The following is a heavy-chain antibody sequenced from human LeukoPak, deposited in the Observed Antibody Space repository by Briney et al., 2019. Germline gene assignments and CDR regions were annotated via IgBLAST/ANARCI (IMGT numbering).Heavy chain of an antibody. V-gene: IGHV3-30*02. CDR1: GFTVSGNY. CDR3: AKVYYYGSGSYEYYYYYYMDV. CDR2: IRYDGSNK. J-gene: IGHJ6*03. D-gene: IGHD3-10*01. Sequence: GGSLRLSCAASGFTVSGNYMNWVRQAPGKGLEWVAFIRYDGSNKYYADSVKGRFTISRDNSKNTLYLQMNSLRAEDTAVYYCAKVYYYGSGSYEYYYYYYMDVWGKGTTVTVSS.